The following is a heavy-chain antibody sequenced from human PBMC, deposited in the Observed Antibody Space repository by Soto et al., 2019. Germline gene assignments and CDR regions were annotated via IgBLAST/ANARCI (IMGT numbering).Heavy chain of an antibody. V-gene: IGHV4-59*01. Sequence: SETLSLTCTVSGGSISSYYWSWIRQPPGKGLEWIGYIYYSGSTNYNPSLKSRVTISVDTSKNQFSLKLSSVTAADTAVYYCARDLDYGDYEWFDPWGQGTLVTSPQ. J-gene: IGHJ5*02. CDR3: ARDLDYGDYEWFDP. D-gene: IGHD4-17*01. CDR2: IYYSGST. CDR1: GGSISSYY.